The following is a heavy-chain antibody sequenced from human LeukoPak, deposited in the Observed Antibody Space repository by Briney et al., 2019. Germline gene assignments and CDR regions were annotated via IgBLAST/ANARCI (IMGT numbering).Heavy chain of an antibody. D-gene: IGHD3-10*01. CDR3: AKDIGPQAGVDLYFDL. V-gene: IGHV3-9*03. Sequence: GGSLRLSCAASGFTFSAYAMHWVRHLPGKGLEWDSGIHGNSAAIAYAASVKGRFTITRNNTKNSLYLQMNSLRAEDMGLYYCAKDIGPQAGVDLYFDLWGRGTLVTVSS. CDR1: GFTFSAYA. CDR2: IHGNSAAI. J-gene: IGHJ2*01.